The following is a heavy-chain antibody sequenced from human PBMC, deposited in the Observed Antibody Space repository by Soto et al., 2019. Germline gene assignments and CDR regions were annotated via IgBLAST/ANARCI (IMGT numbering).Heavy chain of an antibody. CDR1: GFTFSSYE. CDR2: ISSSGSTI. Sequence: GGSLRLSCAASGFTFSSYEMNWVRQAPGKGLEWVSYISSSGSTIYYADSVKGRFTISRDNAKNSLYLQMNSLRAEDTAVYYCESLEVGAPFDPWGQGTLVTVSS. CDR3: ESLEVGAPFDP. V-gene: IGHV3-48*03. D-gene: IGHD1-26*01. J-gene: IGHJ5*02.